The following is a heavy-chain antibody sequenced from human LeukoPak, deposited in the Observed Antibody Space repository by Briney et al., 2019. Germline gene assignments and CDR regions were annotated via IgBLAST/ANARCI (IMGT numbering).Heavy chain of an antibody. D-gene: IGHD3-22*01. CDR1: GITLSNYG. Sequence: GGSLRLSCAVSGITLSNYGMSWVRQAPGKGLEWVAGISDSGGSTNYADSVKGRFTISRDNPKNTLYLQMSSLRAEDTAVYFCAKRGVVIRVILVGFHKQAYYFDSWGQGALVTVSS. V-gene: IGHV3-23*01. J-gene: IGHJ4*02. CDR3: AKRGVVIRVILVGFHKQAYYFDS. CDR2: ISDSGGST.